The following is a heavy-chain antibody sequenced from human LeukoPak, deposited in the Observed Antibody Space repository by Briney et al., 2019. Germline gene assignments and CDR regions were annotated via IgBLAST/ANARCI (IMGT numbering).Heavy chain of an antibody. V-gene: IGHV3-21*01. CDR1: GFTFSSYS. CDR2: ISSSSSYI. D-gene: IGHD3-22*01. Sequence: PGGSLRLSCAASGFTFSSYSMNWVGQAPGKGLEWVSSISSSSSYIYYADSVKGRFIISRDNAKNSLYLQMNSLRAEDTAVYYCARDSHYYDSSGYYSFDYWGQGTLVTVSS. CDR3: ARDSHYYDSSGYYSFDY. J-gene: IGHJ4*02.